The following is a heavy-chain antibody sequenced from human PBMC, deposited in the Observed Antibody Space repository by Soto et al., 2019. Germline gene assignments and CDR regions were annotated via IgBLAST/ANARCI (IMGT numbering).Heavy chain of an antibody. CDR3: ARHWGDARSFDY. CDR2: VYYSGST. J-gene: IGHJ4*02. D-gene: IGHD2-21*02. V-gene: IGHV4-59*08. CDR1: GGSISSYY. Sequence: QVQLQESGPGLVKPSETLSLTCTVSGGSISSYYWSWIRQPPGKGLEWIGYVYYSGSTNYNPPLMSPVTISIDTSKNQSSLKLSSVTAADTAVYYCARHWGDARSFDYWGQGILVTVSS.